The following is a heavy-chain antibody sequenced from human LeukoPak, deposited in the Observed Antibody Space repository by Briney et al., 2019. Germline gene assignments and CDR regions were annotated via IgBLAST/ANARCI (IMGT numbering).Heavy chain of an antibody. V-gene: IGHV2-5*02. CDR2: IYWDDDK. CDR3: AHRLTSSSWSAYYFDY. CDR1: GFSLSSSGVG. J-gene: IGHJ4*02. Sequence: SGPTLVNPTQTLTLTCTFSGFSLSSSGVGVGWIRQPPGKALEWLALIYWDDDKRCSPSLKSRLTITKDTSKNQVVLTMTNMDPVDTATYYCAHRLTSSSWSAYYFDYWGQGALVTVSS. D-gene: IGHD6-13*01.